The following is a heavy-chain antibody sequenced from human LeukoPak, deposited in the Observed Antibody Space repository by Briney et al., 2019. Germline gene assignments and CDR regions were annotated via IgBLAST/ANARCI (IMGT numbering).Heavy chain of an antibody. Sequence: SVKVSCKASGGTFISYAISWVRQAPGQGLEWMGRIIPILGIANYAQKFQGRVTITADKSTSTAYMELSSLRSEDTAVYYCALVRGPSWFDPWGQGTLVTVSS. D-gene: IGHD3-10*01. J-gene: IGHJ5*02. CDR1: GGTFISYA. V-gene: IGHV1-69*04. CDR3: ALVRGPSWFDP. CDR2: IIPILGIA.